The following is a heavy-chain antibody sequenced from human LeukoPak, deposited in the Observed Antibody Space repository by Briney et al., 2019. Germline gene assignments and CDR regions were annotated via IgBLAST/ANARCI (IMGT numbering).Heavy chain of an antibody. V-gene: IGHV3-33*01. Sequence: GGSLRLSCAASGFTFSSYGMHWVRQAPGKGLEWVAVIWYDGSNKYYADSVKGRFTISRDNSKNTLYLQMNSLRAEDTVVYYCARDVAVAGPYDYWGQGTLVTVSS. CDR3: ARDVAVAGPYDY. CDR2: IWYDGSNK. CDR1: GFTFSSYG. D-gene: IGHD6-19*01. J-gene: IGHJ4*02.